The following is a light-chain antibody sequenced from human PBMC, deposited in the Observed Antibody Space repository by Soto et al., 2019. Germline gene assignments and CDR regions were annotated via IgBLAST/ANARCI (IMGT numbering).Light chain of an antibody. V-gene: IGKV3-20*01. CDR3: QQYGSSLPAWT. J-gene: IGKJ1*01. CDR2: DAS. CDR1: QSVSSN. Sequence: EIVLTLSPATLSVSPGARATLSFRASQSVSSNLAWYQQKPGQAPRLLIYDASNRATGIPDRFSGSGSGTDFTLTISRLEPEDFAVYYCQQYGSSLPAWTFGQGTKV.